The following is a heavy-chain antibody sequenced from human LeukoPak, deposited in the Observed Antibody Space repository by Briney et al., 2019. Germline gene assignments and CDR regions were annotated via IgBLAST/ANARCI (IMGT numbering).Heavy chain of an antibody. CDR3: ARDRKGALNYGMDV. CDR1: GYTFTSYA. J-gene: IGHJ6*02. Sequence: SCKASGYTFTSYAMHWVRQAPGKGLEWVAVISYDGSNKYYADSVKGRFTISRDNSKNTLYLQMNSLRAEDTAVYYCARDRKGALNYGMDVWGQGTTVTVSS. CDR2: ISYDGSNK. V-gene: IGHV3-30*04.